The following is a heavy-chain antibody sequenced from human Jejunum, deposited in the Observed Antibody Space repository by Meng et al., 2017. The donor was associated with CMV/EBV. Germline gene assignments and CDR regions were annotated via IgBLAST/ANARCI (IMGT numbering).Heavy chain of an antibody. J-gene: IGHJ4*02. V-gene: IGHV1-18*01. CDR1: GFIFTCYA. CDR2: ISAYTRNT. CDR3: ARFYCSSTSCPHVLFDY. Sequence: QAPWGRTGAEVKKSWASVKFSFESSGFIFTCYAISWVRQVPGQALHYIGWISAYTRNTNYAQELQGRVTMTTDTSTSTAYMELRSLRFDDTAVYYCARFYCSSTSCPHVLFDYWGQGTLVTVSS. D-gene: IGHD2-2*01.